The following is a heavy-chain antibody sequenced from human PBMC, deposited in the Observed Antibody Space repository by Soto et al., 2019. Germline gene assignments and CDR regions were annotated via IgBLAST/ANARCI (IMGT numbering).Heavy chain of an antibody. Sequence: GESLKISCKGSGHIFSNYWIGWVRQMPGKGLEWMGIIYPGDSDTRYSQSFQGQVTITVDKSINTAYLQWSRLKASDTAMYYCARQRLWGTSGYCYFENWGQGTLVTVSS. J-gene: IGHJ4*02. CDR3: ARQRLWGTSGYCYFEN. V-gene: IGHV5-51*01. D-gene: IGHD3-22*01. CDR1: GHIFSNYW. CDR2: IYPGDSDT.